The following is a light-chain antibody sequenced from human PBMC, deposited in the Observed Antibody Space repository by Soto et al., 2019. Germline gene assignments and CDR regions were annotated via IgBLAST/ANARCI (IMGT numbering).Light chain of an antibody. Sequence: DIQMTQSPSSLSASVGDRVTITCRASQGMSNYLAWYQQKPVKVPKLLIYAASTLQSGVPSRFSGSGSGTDFTLTITSLQPEDVATYYCQKYNSAPQTFGQGTKVEIK. V-gene: IGKV1-27*01. CDR1: QGMSNY. CDR3: QKYNSAPQT. J-gene: IGKJ1*01. CDR2: AAS.